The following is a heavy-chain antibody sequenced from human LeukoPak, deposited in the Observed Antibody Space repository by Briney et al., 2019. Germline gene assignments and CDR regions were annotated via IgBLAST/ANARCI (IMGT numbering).Heavy chain of an antibody. J-gene: IGHJ4*02. Sequence: GGSLRLSCAASGFTFSSYSMNWVRQAPGKGLVWVSRINSDGSSTSYADSVKGRFTISRDNAKNTLYLQMNSLRAEDTAMYYCARCFRSGGSCYFDCWGQGTLATVSS. D-gene: IGHD2-15*01. CDR2: INSDGSST. CDR1: GFTFSSYS. CDR3: ARCFRSGGSCYFDC. V-gene: IGHV3-74*01.